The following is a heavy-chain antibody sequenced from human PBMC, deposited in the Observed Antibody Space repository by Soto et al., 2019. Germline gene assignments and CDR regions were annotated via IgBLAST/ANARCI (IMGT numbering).Heavy chain of an antibody. CDR3: ATGGATTVTTY. CDR1: GGSINSGGYY. J-gene: IGHJ4*02. Sequence: SETLSLTCTVSGGSINSGGYYWSWIRQHPGKGLEWIGYIYYSGSTSYNPSLKSRVTISVDTSENQFSLRLSSVTAADTAVYYCATGGATTVTTYWGQGTLVTVSS. CDR2: IYYSGST. V-gene: IGHV4-31*03. D-gene: IGHD4-17*01.